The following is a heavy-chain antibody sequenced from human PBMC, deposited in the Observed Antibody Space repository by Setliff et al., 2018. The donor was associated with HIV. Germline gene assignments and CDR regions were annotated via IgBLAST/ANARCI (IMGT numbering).Heavy chain of an antibody. V-gene: IGHV2-70*11. CDR1: GFSLSNARMG. CDR2: IDWDDDK. D-gene: IGHD6-6*01. CDR3: ARASGAYSNSFYFDY. J-gene: IGHJ4*02. Sequence: SGPTLVNPTETLTLTCTVSGFSLSNARMGVSWIRQPPGKALEWLARIDWDDDKYYSTSLKTRLTISKDTSKNQVVLTMTNMGPVDTATYYCARASGAYSNSFYFDYWGQGALVTVS.